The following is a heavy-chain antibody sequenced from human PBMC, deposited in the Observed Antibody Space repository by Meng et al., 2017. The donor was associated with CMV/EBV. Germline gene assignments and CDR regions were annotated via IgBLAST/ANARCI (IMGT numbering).Heavy chain of an antibody. Sequence: GGSLRLSCAASGFTFSSYTMNWVRQAPGKGLEWVSYISASGGAKHYADSLRGRFTVSRDNAKNSLHLQMNSLRADDTAVYYCARDEIGYCSSTSCRNWFDPWGQGTLVTVSS. CDR2: ISASGGAK. CDR1: GFTFSSYT. D-gene: IGHD2-2*01. J-gene: IGHJ5*02. CDR3: ARDEIGYCSSTSCRNWFDP. V-gene: IGHV3-48*04.